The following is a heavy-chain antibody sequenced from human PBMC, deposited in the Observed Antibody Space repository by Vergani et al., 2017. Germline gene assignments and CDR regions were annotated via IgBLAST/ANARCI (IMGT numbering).Heavy chain of an antibody. D-gene: IGHD1-26*01. J-gene: IGHJ5*02. CDR2: VSGSSATP. CDR3: ARDSWVGALCP. CDR1: GFSFPGYA. Sequence: EVQLLESGGGLVQPGGSLRLSCEASGFSFPGYAMSWVRQAPGKGLEWVSSVSGSSATPYYADSVKGRFIISRDNSKNTLHLQMNSLRADDTAVYYCARDSWVGALCPWGQGTLVTVSS. V-gene: IGHV3-23*01.